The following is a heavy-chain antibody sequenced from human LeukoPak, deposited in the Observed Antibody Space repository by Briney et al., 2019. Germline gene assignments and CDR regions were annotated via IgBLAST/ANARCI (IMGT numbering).Heavy chain of an antibody. CDR2: IYYNGKT. V-gene: IGHV4-59*08. D-gene: IGHD6-19*01. J-gene: IGHJ4*02. CDR1: GGSISGYC. CDR3: ARHNSVAASSFDY. Sequence: SETLSLTCTVSGGSISGYCWSWIRQPPGKGLEWIGHIYYNGKTNYNPSLKSRVTMSVDTSKNQFSLKLSSVTAADTAVYYCARHNSVAASSFDYWGQGTLVTVSS.